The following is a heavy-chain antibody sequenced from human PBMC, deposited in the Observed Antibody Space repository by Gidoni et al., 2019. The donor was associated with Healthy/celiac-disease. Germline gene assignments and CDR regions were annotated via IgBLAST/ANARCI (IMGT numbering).Heavy chain of an antibody. D-gene: IGHD6-19*01. Sequence: QVQLVQSGAEVKKPGASVKVSCKASGYTFTGYYMHWVRQAPGQGLEWMGWINPNSGGTNYAQKFQGRVTMTRDTSISTAYMELSRLRSDDTAVYYCARDLGRWLVLNWFDPWGQGTLVTVSS. J-gene: IGHJ5*02. CDR1: GYTFTGYY. V-gene: IGHV1-2*02. CDR2: INPNSGGT. CDR3: ARDLGRWLVLNWFDP.